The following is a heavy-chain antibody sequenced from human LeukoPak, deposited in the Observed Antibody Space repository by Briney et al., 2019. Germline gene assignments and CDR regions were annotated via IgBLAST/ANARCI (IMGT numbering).Heavy chain of an antibody. CDR1: GGSISSGGYY. CDR3: ARGQGFWYGMDV. D-gene: IGHD3-3*01. J-gene: IGHJ6*02. Sequence: SETLSLTCTVSGGSISSGGYYWSWIRQHPGKGLEWIGYIYYSGSTYYNPSLKSRVTISVDTSKNQFSLKLSSVTAADTAVYYCARGQGFWYGMDVWGQGTTVTVSS. V-gene: IGHV4-31*03. CDR2: IYYSGST.